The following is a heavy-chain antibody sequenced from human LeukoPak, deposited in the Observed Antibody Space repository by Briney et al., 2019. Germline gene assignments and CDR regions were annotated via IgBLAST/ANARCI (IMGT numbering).Heavy chain of an antibody. CDR1: EFTFSGYW. Sequence: GGSLRLSCAASEFTFSGYWMSWVRQAPGKGLEWVSVIFGGGGTYYGDSVRGRFTISRDNGKKSLYLQMNSLRAEDTAVYYCSRGQGCAYWGQGTLVTVSS. V-gene: IGHV3-66*01. CDR3: SRGQGCAY. J-gene: IGHJ4*02. D-gene: IGHD2-8*01. CDR2: IFGGGGT.